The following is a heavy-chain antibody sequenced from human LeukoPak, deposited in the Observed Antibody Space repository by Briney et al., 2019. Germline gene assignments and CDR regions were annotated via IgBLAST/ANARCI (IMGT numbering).Heavy chain of an antibody. V-gene: IGHV3-30*02. D-gene: IGHD2-15*01. J-gene: IGHJ6*02. Sequence: GGSLRLSCAASGFTFSSSAMHWVRQAPGMGLAWVAFIGHEGSNKYYADSVKGRFTISRDNSKNTLYLQMNSLRAEDTAVYYCARDPYCSGGSCYYYYYYGMDVWGQGTTVTVSS. CDR2: IGHEGSNK. CDR3: ARDPYCSGGSCYYYYYYGMDV. CDR1: GFTFSSSA.